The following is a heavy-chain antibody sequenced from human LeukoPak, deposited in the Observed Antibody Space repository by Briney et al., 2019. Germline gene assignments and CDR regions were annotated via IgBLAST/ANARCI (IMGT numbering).Heavy chain of an antibody. D-gene: IGHD4-17*01. CDR2: ISSSSSTI. CDR1: GFTFSSYS. CDR3: AREIYGDYWGVWFDP. Sequence: PGGSLRLSCAASGFTFSSYSMNWVRQAPGKGLEWVSYISSSSSTIYYADSVKGRFTISRDNAKNSLYLQMNSLRAEDTAVYYCAREIYGDYWGVWFDPWGQGTLVTVSS. J-gene: IGHJ5*02. V-gene: IGHV3-48*01.